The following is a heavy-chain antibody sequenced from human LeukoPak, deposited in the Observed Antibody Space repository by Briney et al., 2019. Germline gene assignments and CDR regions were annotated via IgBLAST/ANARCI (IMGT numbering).Heavy chain of an antibody. D-gene: IGHD2-15*01. J-gene: IGHJ3*02. V-gene: IGHV1-3*03. CDR3: ARNRGYCSGGSCTLAAFDI. CDR1: GYTFTSYA. CDR2: INAGNGNT. Sequence: ASVKVSCKASGYTFTSYAMHWVRQAPGQRLEWMGWINAGNGNTKYSQEFQDRVNITRDTSASTAYMELSSLRSEDMAVYYCARNRGYCSGGSCTLAAFDIWGQGTMVTVSS.